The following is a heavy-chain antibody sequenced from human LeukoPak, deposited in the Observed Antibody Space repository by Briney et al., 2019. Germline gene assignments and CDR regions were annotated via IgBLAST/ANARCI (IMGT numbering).Heavy chain of an antibody. Sequence: GGSLRLSCAASGFSFSSYSMDWVRQAPGKGLEWISFISSSSGTIYYADSVKGRFTISRDNAKNSLYLQMNSLRDEDTAVYYCARAYGYLDYWGQGTLVTVSS. D-gene: IGHD3-10*01. CDR1: GFSFSSYS. CDR2: ISSSSGTI. CDR3: ARAYGYLDY. J-gene: IGHJ4*02. V-gene: IGHV3-48*02.